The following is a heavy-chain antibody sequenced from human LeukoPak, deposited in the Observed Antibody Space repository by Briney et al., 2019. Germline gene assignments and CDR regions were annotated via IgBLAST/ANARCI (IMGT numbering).Heavy chain of an antibody. CDR2: INHSGGT. V-gene: IGHV4-34*01. CDR3: ARRVTIVRGNWFDP. CDR1: GGSFSGYY. Sequence: PPETLSLTCAVYGGSFSGYYWSWIRQPPGKGLEWIGEINHSGGTNYNPSLKSRVTISVDTSKNQFSLKLNSVTAADTAVYYCARRVTIVRGNWFDPWGQGTLVTVSS. D-gene: IGHD3-10*01. J-gene: IGHJ5*02.